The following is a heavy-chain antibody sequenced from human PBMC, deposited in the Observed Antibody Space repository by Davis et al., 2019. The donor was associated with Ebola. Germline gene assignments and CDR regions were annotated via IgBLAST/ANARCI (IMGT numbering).Heavy chain of an antibody. CDR1: GFTFSSHS. CDR2: ISGGGVST. Sequence: GGSLRLSCAASGFTFSSHSMNWVRQAPGKGLEWVSSISGGGVSTYYADSVKGRFTISRDNSKNTLYLQMNSLRAEDTAVYYCTRERGLVSGWYGDYWGQGTLVTVSS. D-gene: IGHD6-19*01. CDR3: TRERGLVSGWYGDY. J-gene: IGHJ4*02. V-gene: IGHV3-23*01.